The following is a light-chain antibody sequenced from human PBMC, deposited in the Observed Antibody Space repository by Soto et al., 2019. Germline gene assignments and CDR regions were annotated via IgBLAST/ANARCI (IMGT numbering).Light chain of an antibody. CDR1: QSVTGSY. Sequence: EIVLTQSPGTLSLSPGDRATLSCRASQSVTGSYLAWYQHKPGQAPSLLIYGASSRTTGSPNRFSGSGSGTDFTLTISGLEPEDFAVYYCQQYGTSPRSFGQGTKVEIK. V-gene: IGKV3-20*01. CDR2: GAS. J-gene: IGKJ1*01. CDR3: QQYGTSPRS.